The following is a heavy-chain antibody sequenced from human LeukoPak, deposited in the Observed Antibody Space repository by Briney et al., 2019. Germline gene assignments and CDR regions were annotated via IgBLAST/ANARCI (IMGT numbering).Heavy chain of an antibody. CDR2: ISGSGGST. Sequence: GGSLRLSCAASGFTFSSYAMSWVRQAPGKGLEWVSAISGSGGSTYYADSVKGRFTISRDNSKNTLYLQMNSLRAEDTAVYYCAKGSTVAVPHYYYYGMDVWGQGTTVTVSS. V-gene: IGHV3-23*01. CDR1: GFTFSSYA. CDR3: AKGSTVAVPHYYYYGMDV. D-gene: IGHD1-1*01. J-gene: IGHJ6*02.